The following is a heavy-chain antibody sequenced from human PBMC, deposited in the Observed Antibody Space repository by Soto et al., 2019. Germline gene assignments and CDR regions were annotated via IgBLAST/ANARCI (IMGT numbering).Heavy chain of an antibody. V-gene: IGHV3-23*01. CDR1: GFTFSSYA. CDR3: AKDRSPTRYSSSWYGNLFDY. CDR2: ISGSGGST. D-gene: IGHD6-13*01. Sequence: EVQLLESGGGLVQPGGSLRLSCAASGFTFSSYAMSWVRQAPGKGLEWVSAISGSGGSTYYADSVKGRFTISRDNSKNTLYLQMNSLRAEDTAVYYCAKDRSPTRYSSSWYGNLFDYWGQGTLVTVSS. J-gene: IGHJ4*02.